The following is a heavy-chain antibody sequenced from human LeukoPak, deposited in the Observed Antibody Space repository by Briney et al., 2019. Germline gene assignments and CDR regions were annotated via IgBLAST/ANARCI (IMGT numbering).Heavy chain of an antibody. CDR3: AGETRGY. CDR2: ISSSSSYI. J-gene: IGHJ4*02. V-gene: IGHV3-21*01. D-gene: IGHD2-2*01. Sequence: PGGSLRLSCAASGFTFSSYEMNWVRQAPGKGLEWVSSISSSSSYIYYADSVKGRFTISRDNAKNSLYLQMNSLRAEDTAVYYCAGETRGYWGQGTLVTVSS. CDR1: GFTFSSYE.